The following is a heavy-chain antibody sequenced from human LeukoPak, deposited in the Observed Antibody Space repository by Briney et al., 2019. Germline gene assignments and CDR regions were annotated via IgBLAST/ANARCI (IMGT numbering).Heavy chain of an antibody. J-gene: IGHJ4*02. CDR1: GFTFSSYA. Sequence: GGSRRLSCSASGFTFSSYAMHWVRQAPGKGLEYVSTISSNGGSTYYADSVKGRFTISRDNSKNTLYLQMSSLRVEDTAVYYCVKGLAAAGTNYWGQGTLVTVSS. CDR2: ISSNGGST. CDR3: VKGLAAAGTNY. V-gene: IGHV3-64D*09. D-gene: IGHD6-13*01.